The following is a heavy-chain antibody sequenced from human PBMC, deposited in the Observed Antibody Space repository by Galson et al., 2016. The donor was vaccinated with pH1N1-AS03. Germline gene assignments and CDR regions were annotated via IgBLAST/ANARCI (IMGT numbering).Heavy chain of an antibody. D-gene: IGHD5-24*01. V-gene: IGHV1-18*01. CDR2: ISAYNGNT. J-gene: IGHJ6*02. CDR3: AKVGGEGYNWYFYGMDV. CDR1: GYTFTSYG. Sequence: SVKVSCKASGYTFTSYGITWVRRAPGQGLEWMGWISAYNGNTKYAQKFPGRVTMTTDTSTSTAYMELRSLRSDDTAVYYCAKVGGEGYNWYFYGMDVWGQGTTVTVSS.